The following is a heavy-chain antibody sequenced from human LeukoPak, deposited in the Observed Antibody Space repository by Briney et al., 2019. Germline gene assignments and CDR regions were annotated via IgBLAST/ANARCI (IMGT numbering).Heavy chain of an antibody. Sequence: ASVKVSCKASGYTFTSYYMHWVRQAPRQGLEWMGIINPIGGSTIYAQKFQGRVTMTRDTSTSTVYMELSSLRSEDTAVYYCARALRMATIPGVNMNYFDYWGQGTLVTVSS. CDR2: INPIGGST. J-gene: IGHJ4*02. V-gene: IGHV1-46*01. D-gene: IGHD5-24*01. CDR1: GYTFTSYY. CDR3: ARALRMATIPGVNMNYFDY.